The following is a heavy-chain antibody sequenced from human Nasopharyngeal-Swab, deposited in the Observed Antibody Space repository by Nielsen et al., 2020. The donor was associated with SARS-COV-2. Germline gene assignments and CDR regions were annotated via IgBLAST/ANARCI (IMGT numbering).Heavy chain of an antibody. CDR3: ARDLRGSGILDV. CDR1: GFTFSNYA. D-gene: IGHD3-10*01. J-gene: IGHJ6*02. Sequence: GGSLRLSCAASGFTFSNYAMSWVRQAPGKGLEWVSTINNRGDDTHYVDSVRGRFTVSRDNSKNTLYLQMNSLRGEDTAIYYCARDLRGSGILDVWGQGTTVTVSS. CDR2: INNRGDDT. V-gene: IGHV3-23*01.